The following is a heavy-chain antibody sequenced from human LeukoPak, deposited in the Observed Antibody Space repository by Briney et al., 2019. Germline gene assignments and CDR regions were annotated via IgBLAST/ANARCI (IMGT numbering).Heavy chain of an antibody. CDR2: IYYSGST. Sequence: SETLSLTCTVSGGSINSYYWSWFRQPPGKGLEWIGSIYYSGSTYYNPSLKSRVTISVDTSKNQFSLKLSSVTAADTAVYYCARHKGNIVVVPASPLGYWGQGTLVTVSS. D-gene: IGHD2-2*01. V-gene: IGHV4-59*05. CDR1: GGSINSYY. CDR3: ARHKGNIVVVPASPLGY. J-gene: IGHJ4*02.